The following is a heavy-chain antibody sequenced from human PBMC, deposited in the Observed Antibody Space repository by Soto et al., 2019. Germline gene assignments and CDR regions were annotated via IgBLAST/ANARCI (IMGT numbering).Heavy chain of an antibody. CDR2: IIPILGIA. Sequence: QVQLVQSGAEVKKPGSSVKVSCKASGGTFSSYTISWVRQAPGQGLEWMGRIIPILGIANYAQKFQVRVTITADKATTTAYMELSSLRSEDTAVYYRASSGYSYGKTDYWGQGTLVTVSS. V-gene: IGHV1-69*02. D-gene: IGHD5-18*01. CDR3: ASSGYSYGKTDY. CDR1: GGTFSSYT. J-gene: IGHJ4*02.